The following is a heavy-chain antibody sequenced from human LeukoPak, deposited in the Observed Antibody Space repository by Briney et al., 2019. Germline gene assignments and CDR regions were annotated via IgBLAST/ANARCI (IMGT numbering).Heavy chain of an antibody. J-gene: IGHJ4*02. D-gene: IGHD5-12*01. Sequence: PGGSLRLSCAASGFTFSTYAMSWIRQAPGKGLEWVSAVRGSGTDTYHADSVEGRLTISRDNSKNTLYLQMNSLRVEDTAIYYCAKTSRVNSAYDSPFDYWGQGTLVTVSS. CDR1: GFTFSTYA. CDR2: VRGSGTDT. V-gene: IGHV3-23*01. CDR3: AKTSRVNSAYDSPFDY.